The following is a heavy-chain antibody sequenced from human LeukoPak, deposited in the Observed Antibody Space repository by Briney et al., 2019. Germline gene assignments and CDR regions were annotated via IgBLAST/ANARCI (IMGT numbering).Heavy chain of an antibody. Sequence: GGSVRLSCAASGFTFINAWMTWVRQAPGKGLEWVGRIKSKTNGGTTDYAASVKGRFTFSRDDSKSTLYLQMDSLKTEDTAVYYCTTAADTSDYWGQGTLVTVSS. V-gene: IGHV3-15*01. CDR3: TTAADTSDY. CDR1: GFTFINAW. CDR2: IKSKTNGGTT. D-gene: IGHD5-18*01. J-gene: IGHJ4*02.